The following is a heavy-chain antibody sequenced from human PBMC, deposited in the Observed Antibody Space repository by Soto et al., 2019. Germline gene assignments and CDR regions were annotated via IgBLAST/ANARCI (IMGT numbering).Heavy chain of an antibody. CDR1: GFIFSSYS. V-gene: IGHV3-48*01. Sequence: PGGSLRLSCAASGFIFSSYSMNWVRQAPGKGLEWISYISSSSTIYYADSVKGRFTISRDNAKNSLYLQINSLRADDSAVYHCARGVAVAGLGRFDPWGQGTLVTVSS. J-gene: IGHJ5*02. CDR3: ARGVAVAGLGRFDP. D-gene: IGHD6-19*01. CDR2: ISSSSTI.